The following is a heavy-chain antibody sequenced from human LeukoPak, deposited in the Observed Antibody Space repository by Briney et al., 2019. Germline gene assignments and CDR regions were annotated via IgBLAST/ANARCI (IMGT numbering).Heavy chain of an antibody. CDR1: SFTFSSYA. Sequence: GASLTLSWAASSFTFSSYAIHWVRQAPGKWLEWVAFISSDGSNKYYADYVKGRFTISSDNSKNTMYLQMNRLRAEDTAVYYCARDPHYYYDSSGYLDYWGQGTLVTVSS. V-gene: IGHV3-30-3*01. J-gene: IGHJ4*02. D-gene: IGHD3-22*01. CDR2: ISSDGSNK. CDR3: ARDPHYYYDSSGYLDY.